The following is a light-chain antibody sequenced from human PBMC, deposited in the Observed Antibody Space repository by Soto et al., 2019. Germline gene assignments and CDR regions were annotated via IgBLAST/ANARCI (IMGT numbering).Light chain of an antibody. Sequence: EIVLTQSPATLSLSPGERATLSCRASQSVSSYLAWYQQKPGQAPRLLIYDASNRATGIPARFSGSGSGTDFTLTISSLVPEDFAVYYCQQRSNWPSFTFGPGTKVDIK. J-gene: IGKJ3*01. CDR1: QSVSSY. V-gene: IGKV3-11*01. CDR2: DAS. CDR3: QQRSNWPSFT.